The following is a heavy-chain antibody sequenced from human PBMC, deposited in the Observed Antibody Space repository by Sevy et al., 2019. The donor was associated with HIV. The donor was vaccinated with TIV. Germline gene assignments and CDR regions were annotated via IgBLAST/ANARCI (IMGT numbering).Heavy chain of an antibody. CDR1: GFTFSSYG. Sequence: GGSLRLSCAASGFTFSSYGMHWVRQAPGKGLEWVAVIWYDGSNKYYADSVKGRFTISRDNSKNTLYLQMNSLRAEDTAVYYCARDRSITMVRGVPDVWGQGTTVTVSS. CDR3: ARDRSITMVRGVPDV. CDR2: IWYDGSNK. J-gene: IGHJ6*02. D-gene: IGHD3-10*01. V-gene: IGHV3-33*01.